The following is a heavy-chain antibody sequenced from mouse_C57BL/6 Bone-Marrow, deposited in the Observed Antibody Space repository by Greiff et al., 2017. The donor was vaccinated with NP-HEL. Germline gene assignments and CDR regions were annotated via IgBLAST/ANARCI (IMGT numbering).Heavy chain of an antibody. Sequence: EVKLVEPGGDLVKPGGSLKLSCAASGFTFSSYGMSWVRQTPDKRLEWVATISRGGSYTYYQDSVKGRFTISRDNAKSTLYLQMSSLKSEDTAMYYCARLGLRGAWFAYWGQGTLVTVSA. V-gene: IGHV5-6*02. J-gene: IGHJ3*01. D-gene: IGHD2-4*01. CDR2: ISRGGSYT. CDR1: GFTFSSYG. CDR3: ARLGLRGAWFAY.